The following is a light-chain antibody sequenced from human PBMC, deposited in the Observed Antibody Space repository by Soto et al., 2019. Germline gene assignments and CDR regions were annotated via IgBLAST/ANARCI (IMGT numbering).Light chain of an antibody. CDR3: SSYAGSNNSV. Sequence: QSVLTQPPSASGSPGQSVTISCTGTSSDVGGYNYVSWYQQHPGKAPKLLIYEVSKRPSGVPDRFSGSKSDNTASLTVSGLQAEDEADYYCSSYAGSNNSVFGTGTKLTVL. V-gene: IGLV2-8*01. CDR2: EVS. J-gene: IGLJ1*01. CDR1: SSDVGGYNY.